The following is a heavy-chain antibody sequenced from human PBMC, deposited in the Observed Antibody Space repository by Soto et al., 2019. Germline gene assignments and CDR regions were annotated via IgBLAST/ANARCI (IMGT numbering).Heavy chain of an antibody. D-gene: IGHD5-18*01. Sequence: GESLKISCQGSGNSFNTFWIAWVRQMPGKGLEWMGIIYPGDSDTRYSPSFQGQVTTSADKSISTAYLQWSSLKASENAIYYCARQGYSYGYDFWGQGTQVTVSS. J-gene: IGHJ4*02. CDR1: GNSFNTFW. V-gene: IGHV5-51*01. CDR3: ARQGYSYGYDF. CDR2: IYPGDSDT.